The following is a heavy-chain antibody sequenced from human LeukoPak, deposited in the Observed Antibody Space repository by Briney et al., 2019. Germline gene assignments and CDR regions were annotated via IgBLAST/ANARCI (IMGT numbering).Heavy chain of an antibody. D-gene: IGHD2-2*01. V-gene: IGHV3-20*04. J-gene: IGHJ6*03. CDR3: GRVHCSTNSCYDYYDYYMDV. Sequence: PGGSLRLPCAASGFRFDDYSMNWVRHVPGKGLEWVAGINWDGASTGYRDSMKGRFTISRDNGKNSLYLQLNSLRVEDTAVYYCGRVHCSTNSCYDYYDYYMDVSGNGTTVTVSS. CDR1: GFRFDDYS. CDR2: INWDGAST.